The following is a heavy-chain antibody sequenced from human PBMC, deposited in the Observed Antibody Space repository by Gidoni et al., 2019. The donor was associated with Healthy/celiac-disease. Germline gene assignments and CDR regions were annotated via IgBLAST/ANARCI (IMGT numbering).Heavy chain of an antibody. V-gene: IGHV4-34*01. J-gene: IGHJ3*02. Sequence: QVQLQQWGAGLLKPAETLSHTCAVDGGSFSDSYWSWIRPPPGKGLEWMGDINHRGKTNYNPSLQSRVTLSVDTSQNQFSLNLRSVTAAATAVYPCASAGDIVVIPAGDAFDIWGQGPMVTVSS. CDR1: GGSFSDSY. D-gene: IGHD2-2*01. CDR3: ASAGDIVVIPAGDAFDI. CDR2: INHRGKT.